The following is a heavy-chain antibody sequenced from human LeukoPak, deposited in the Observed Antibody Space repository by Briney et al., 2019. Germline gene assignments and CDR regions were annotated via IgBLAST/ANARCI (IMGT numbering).Heavy chain of an antibody. CDR1: GFTFSSYA. CDR3: AKDKGDYGSESPYGMDV. Sequence: PGGSLRLSCAASGFTFSSYAMSWVRQAPGKGLEWVSGIIGGGGTTYYADSVKGRFTISRDNSKNTLYLQMNSLRAEDTAVYYCAKDKGDYGSESPYGMDVWGQGTTVTVSS. CDR2: IIGGGGTT. V-gene: IGHV3-23*01. D-gene: IGHD3-10*01. J-gene: IGHJ6*02.